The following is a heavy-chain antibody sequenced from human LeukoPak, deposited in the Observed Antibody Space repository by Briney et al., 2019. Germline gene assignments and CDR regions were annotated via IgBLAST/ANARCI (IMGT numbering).Heavy chain of an antibody. J-gene: IGHJ4*02. CDR2: ITWDGSST. D-gene: IGHD6-19*01. Sequence: GGSLRLSCAASGFTFSSYAMSWVRQAPGKGLEWVSLITWDGSSTDYADSVKGRFTVSRDNSKNTLYLQMNSLRAEDTAVYYCARAPRSSGWSEGFDYWGQGTLVTVSS. CDR3: ARAPRSSGWSEGFDY. CDR1: GFTFSSYA. V-gene: IGHV3-23*01.